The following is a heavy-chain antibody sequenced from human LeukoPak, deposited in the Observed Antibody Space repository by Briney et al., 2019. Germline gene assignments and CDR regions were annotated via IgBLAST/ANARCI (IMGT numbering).Heavy chain of an antibody. V-gene: IGHV6-1*01. CDR2: THYRSKWHY. D-gene: IGHD1-1*01. Sequence: SQTLSLTCAISGDRFSSNSAAWNWIRQSPSRGLEWLGRTHYRSKWHYDYAESVKRRITVNPDTSKNQFSLQLNSMTPEDTAVYYCARQSSTDYYYYGLDVWGQGTTVAVSS. CDR1: GDRFSSNSAA. J-gene: IGHJ6*02. CDR3: ARQSSTDYYYYGLDV.